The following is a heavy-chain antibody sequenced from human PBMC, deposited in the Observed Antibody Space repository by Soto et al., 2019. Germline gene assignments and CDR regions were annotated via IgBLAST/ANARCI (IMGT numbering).Heavy chain of an antibody. Sequence: QVQLVESGGGVVQPGRSLRLSCAASGFTFSSYGMHWVRQAPGKGLEWVAVIWYDGSNKYYADSVKGRFTISRDNSKNTLYLQMTSLRAEDTAVYYCARDQAKVTTHFDSWGQGTLVTVSS. CDR3: ARDQAKVTTHFDS. V-gene: IGHV3-33*01. CDR1: GFTFSSYG. J-gene: IGHJ4*02. CDR2: IWYDGSNK. D-gene: IGHD4-17*01.